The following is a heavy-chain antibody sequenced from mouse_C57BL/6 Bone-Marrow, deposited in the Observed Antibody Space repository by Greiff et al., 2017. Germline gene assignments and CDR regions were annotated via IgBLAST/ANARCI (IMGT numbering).Heavy chain of an antibody. Sequence: EVMLVESGGGLVKPGGSLKLSCAASGFTFSDYGLHWVRQAPETGLEWVAYISSGSSTIYYADTVKGRFTISRDNAKNTLFLQMTSLRSEDTAMYYCATYYFYYWGQGTTLTVSS. CDR1: GFTFSDYG. V-gene: IGHV5-17*01. CDR2: ISSGSSTI. CDR3: ATYYFYY. J-gene: IGHJ2*01. D-gene: IGHD2-10*01.